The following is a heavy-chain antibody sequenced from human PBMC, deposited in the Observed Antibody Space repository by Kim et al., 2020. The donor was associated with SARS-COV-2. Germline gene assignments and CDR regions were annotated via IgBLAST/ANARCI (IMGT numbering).Heavy chain of an antibody. Sequence: GGSLRLFCIVPGFSIEDYGMHWVRQAPGKGLEWVSGISWNSGRIGYADSVRDRFTITRDNPQKSLYLQMNALTPEDSALYYCVRDVNPGVGADAFGLWGRETIVIVSS. CDR1: GFSIEDYG. CDR2: ISWNSGRI. J-gene: IGHJ3*01. D-gene: IGHD1-26*01. V-gene: IGHV3-9*01. CDR3: VRDVNPGVGADAFGL.